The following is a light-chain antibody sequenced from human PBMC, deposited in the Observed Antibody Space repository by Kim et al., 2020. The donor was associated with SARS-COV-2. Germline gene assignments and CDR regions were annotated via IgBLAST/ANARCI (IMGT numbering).Light chain of an antibody. V-gene: IGKV3-20*01. J-gene: IGKJ5*01. CDR1: QSVNSYF. CDR2: GAS. CDR3: QQYSTSPRIT. Sequence: PGESATLSCRASQSVNSYFLAWYQHTPGQAPRLLISGASIRAAGIPDRFSGSGSGTDFTLTISRVEPEDCAVFYCQQYSTSPRITFGQGTRLEIK.